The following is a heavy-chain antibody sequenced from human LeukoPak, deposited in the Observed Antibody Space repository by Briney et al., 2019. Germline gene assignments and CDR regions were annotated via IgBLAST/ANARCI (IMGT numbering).Heavy chain of an antibody. Sequence: GASVKVSCKASGYTFTSYGISWVRQAPGQGLEWMGWISAYNGNTNYAQKLQGRVTKPTDTSTSTAYMELRSLRSHDTAVYYCARAQHLTDSSGYYYWYFDRWGRGTLVTVSS. CDR1: GYTFTSYG. J-gene: IGHJ2*01. D-gene: IGHD3-22*01. V-gene: IGHV1-18*01. CDR3: ARAQHLTDSSGYYYWYFDR. CDR2: ISAYNGNT.